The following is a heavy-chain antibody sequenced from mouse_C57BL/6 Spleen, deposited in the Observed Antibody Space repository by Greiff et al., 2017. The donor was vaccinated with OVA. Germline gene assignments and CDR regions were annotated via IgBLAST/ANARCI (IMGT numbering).Heavy chain of an antibody. D-gene: IGHD1-1*01. V-gene: IGHV1-75*01. J-gene: IGHJ3*01. CDR3: ARWGYYGSSEGFAY. CDR1: GYTFTDYY. CDR2: IFPGSGST. Sequence: VQLQQSGPELVKPGASVKISCKASGYTFTDYYINWVKQRPGQGLEWIGWIFPGSGSTYYNEKFKGKATLTVDKSSSTAYMLLSSLTSEDSAVYFWARWGYYGSSEGFAYWGQGTLVTVSA.